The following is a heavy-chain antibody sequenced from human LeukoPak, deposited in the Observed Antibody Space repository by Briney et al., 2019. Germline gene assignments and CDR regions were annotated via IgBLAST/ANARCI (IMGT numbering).Heavy chain of an antibody. D-gene: IGHD2-15*01. CDR2: ISSSGSTI. J-gene: IGHJ4*02. Sequence: QSGGSLRLSCAASGFTSSSYEMNWVRQAPGKGLEWVSYISSSGSTIYYADSVKGRFTISRDNSKNTLYLQMNNVRGEDTALYYCVKDRGTTTSTWYGAFDFWGQGALVTVSS. CDR1: GFTSSSYE. CDR3: VKDRGTTTSTWYGAFDF. V-gene: IGHV3-48*03.